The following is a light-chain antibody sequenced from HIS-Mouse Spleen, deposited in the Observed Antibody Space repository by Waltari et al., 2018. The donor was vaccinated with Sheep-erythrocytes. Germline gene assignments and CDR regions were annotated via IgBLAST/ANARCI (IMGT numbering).Light chain of an antibody. CDR2: EGS. CDR1: SSDVGSYNL. V-gene: IGLV2-23*01. J-gene: IGLJ3*02. Sequence: QSALTQPASVSGSPGQSITISCTGTSSDVGSYNLVSWYQQHPGKAPKLMIYEGSKRPSGVSNRFSCSKSGTTASLTISGLQAEDEADYYCCSYAGSSTPWVFGGGTKLTVL. CDR3: CSYAGSSTPWV.